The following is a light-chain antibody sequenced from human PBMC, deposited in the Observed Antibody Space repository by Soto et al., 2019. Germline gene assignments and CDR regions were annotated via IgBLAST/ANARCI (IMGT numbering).Light chain of an antibody. CDR3: EQYNSYSGT. Sequence: SQSTSRGSAWYQHKXGKAPKLLIYPASXLDSAAPARPTTSGSGTGFTPTISSLQTDDFPAYYCEQYNSYSGTFGQGTKLAIK. J-gene: IGKJ1*01. V-gene: IGKV1-5*01. CDR1: QSTSRG. CDR2: PAS.